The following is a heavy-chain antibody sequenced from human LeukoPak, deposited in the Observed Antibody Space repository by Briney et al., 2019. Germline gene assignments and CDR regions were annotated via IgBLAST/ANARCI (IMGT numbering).Heavy chain of an antibody. D-gene: IGHD3-9*01. CDR1: GGSFSGYY. V-gene: IGHV4-34*01. Sequence: KSSETLSLTCAVYGGSFSGYYWSWIRQPPGRGLEWIGEINHSGSTNYNPSLKSRVTISVDTSKNQFSLKLSSVTAADTAVYYCARRARYFDWLFPKGESYYFDYWGQGTLVTVSS. CDR2: INHSGST. CDR3: ARRARYFDWLFPKGESYYFDY. J-gene: IGHJ4*02.